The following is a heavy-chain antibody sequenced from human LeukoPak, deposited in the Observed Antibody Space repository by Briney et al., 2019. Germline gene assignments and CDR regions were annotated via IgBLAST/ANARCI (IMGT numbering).Heavy chain of an antibody. D-gene: IGHD3-22*01. J-gene: IGHJ4*02. V-gene: IGHV3-11*01. CDR1: GFTFSDYY. CDR2: ISSSGSTI. CDR3: ARDSYYYDSSGYRFDY. Sequence: GGSLRLSCAASGFTFSDYYMSWIRQAPGEGLEWVSYISSSGSTIYYADSVKGRFTICRDNAKNSLYLQMNSLRAEDTAVYYCARDSYYYDSSGYRFDYWGQGTLVTVSS.